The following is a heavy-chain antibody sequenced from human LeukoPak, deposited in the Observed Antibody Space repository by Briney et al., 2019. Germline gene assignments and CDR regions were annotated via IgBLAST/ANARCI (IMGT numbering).Heavy chain of an antibody. CDR2: ISSSSSYI. CDR1: GFTFSSYS. CDR3: ARLFGGVTTFDY. Sequence: GGSLRLSCAASGFTFSSYSMNWVRQAPGKGLEWVSSISSSSSYIYYADSVKGRFTISRDNAQNSLYLQMNSLSAEDTAVYYCARLFGGVTTFDYWGQGTLVTVSS. J-gene: IGHJ4*02. V-gene: IGHV3-21*01. D-gene: IGHD4-17*01.